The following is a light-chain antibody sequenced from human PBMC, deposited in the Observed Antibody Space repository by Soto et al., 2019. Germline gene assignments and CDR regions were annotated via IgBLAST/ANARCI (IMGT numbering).Light chain of an antibody. CDR1: QDISGW. V-gene: IGKV1-12*01. Sequence: DIPMTQSPSSVSASVGDRVTISCRASQDISGWLAWFQQKPGKAPKLLISGASSLQSGVPSRFSGSGSGTDFTLSITSLQPEDFATYFCQQAHSFPFTFGQGTKLEI. J-gene: IGKJ2*01. CDR3: QQAHSFPFT. CDR2: GAS.